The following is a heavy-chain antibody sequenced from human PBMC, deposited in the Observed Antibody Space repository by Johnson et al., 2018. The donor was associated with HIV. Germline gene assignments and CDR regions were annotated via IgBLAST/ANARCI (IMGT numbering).Heavy chain of an antibody. CDR2: IWHDGSNK. CDR3: AKSTQSTICGGSGPYGAFDI. CDR1: GFTFSSYG. D-gene: IGHD1-14*01. Sequence: QVQLVESGGGVVQPGRSLRLSCAASGFTFSSYGMHWVRQAPGKGLEWVAVIWHDGSNKYYADSVKGRFTISRDNSKNTLYLQMNSLRAEDTAVYYCAKSTQSTICGGSGPYGAFDIWGQGTMVTVSS. V-gene: IGHV3-33*06. J-gene: IGHJ3*02.